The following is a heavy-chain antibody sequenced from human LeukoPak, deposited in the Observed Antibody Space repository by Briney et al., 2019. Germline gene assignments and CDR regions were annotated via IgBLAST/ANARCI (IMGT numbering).Heavy chain of an antibody. V-gene: IGHV4-59*12. J-gene: IGHJ3*02. CDR2: IYYSGST. Sequence: SETLSLTCTVSGGSISSYYWSWIRQPPGKGLEWIGYIYYSGSTNYNPSLKSRVTISVDTSKNQFSLKLSSVTAADTAVYYCARDPDIVVVPAATEIDAFDIWGQGTMVTVSS. D-gene: IGHD2-2*01. CDR3: ARDPDIVVVPAATEIDAFDI. CDR1: GGSISSYY.